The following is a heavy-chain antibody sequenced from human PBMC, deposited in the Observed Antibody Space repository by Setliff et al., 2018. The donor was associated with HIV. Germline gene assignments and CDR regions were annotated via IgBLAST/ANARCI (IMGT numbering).Heavy chain of an antibody. CDR3: ARDSVAGVFDY. D-gene: IGHD6-19*01. CDR2: IYYSGST. CDR1: GGSISSYY. J-gene: IGHJ4*02. V-gene: IGHV4-59*01. Sequence: ETLSLTCTVSGGSISSYYWSWIRQPPGKGLEWIGYIYYSGSTNYNPSLKSRVTISVDTSKNQFSLKLSSVTAADTAVYYCARDSVAGVFDYWGQGTLVTVSS.